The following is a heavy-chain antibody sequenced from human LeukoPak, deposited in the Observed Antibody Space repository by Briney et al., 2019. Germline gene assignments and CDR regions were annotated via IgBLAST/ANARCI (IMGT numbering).Heavy chain of an antibody. CDR1: GFTFSTYW. CDR3: ARGAGSGSLFDY. V-gene: IGHV3-7*05. D-gene: IGHD3-10*01. CDR2: IKKDGSER. Sequence: GGSLRLSCAASGFTFSTYWMSWVRQAPGKGLEWVANIKKDGSERYYVDSVKGRFTISRDNAKNSLYLQMNSLRAEDTAMYYCARGAGSGSLFDYWGQGTLVTVSS. J-gene: IGHJ4*02.